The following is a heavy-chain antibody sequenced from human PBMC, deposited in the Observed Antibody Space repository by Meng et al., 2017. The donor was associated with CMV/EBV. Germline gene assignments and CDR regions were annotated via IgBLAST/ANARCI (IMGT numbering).Heavy chain of an antibody. CDR3: ARAPSPLYCSSTSCYTGGMDV. CDR2: MNPNSGNT. Sequence: ASVKVSCKASGYTFTSYDINWVRQATGQGLEWMGWMNPNSGNTGYAQKFQGRVTMTRNTSISPAYMELSSLRSEDTAVYYCARAPSPLYCSSTSCYTGGMDVWGQGTTVTVSS. D-gene: IGHD2-2*02. V-gene: IGHV1-8*01. CDR1: GYTFTSYD. J-gene: IGHJ6*02.